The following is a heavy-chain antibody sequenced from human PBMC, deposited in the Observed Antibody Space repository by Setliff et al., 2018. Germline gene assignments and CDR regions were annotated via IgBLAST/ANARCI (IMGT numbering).Heavy chain of an antibody. D-gene: IGHD5-18*01. CDR3: ARETTAWGYVDTAMVTFIDQ. CDR1: GGSISSQD. Sequence: SETLSLTCTVSGGSISSQDWSWIRQPPGKGLEWIGYVYSSGITNYNPTLKSRVTMSVDTSKNQFSLKLSSVTAADTAVYYCARETTAWGYVDTAMVTFIDQWGQGTLVTVSS. J-gene: IGHJ4*02. V-gene: IGHV4-59*11. CDR2: VYSSGIT.